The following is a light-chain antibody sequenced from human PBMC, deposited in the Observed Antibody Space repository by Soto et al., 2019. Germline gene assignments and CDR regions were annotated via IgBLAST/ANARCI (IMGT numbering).Light chain of an antibody. CDR1: QRVANSY. CDR2: DAS. Sequence: EIVLTQSPGTLSLSPGERATLSCRASQRVANSYLAWYQQKPGQAPRLLIFDASFRASAIPGRFSGSGCGTGFTLTINRLEPEDFAVYFCQQYGASPWTFGHGTKVDIK. V-gene: IGKV3-20*01. CDR3: QQYGASPWT. J-gene: IGKJ1*01.